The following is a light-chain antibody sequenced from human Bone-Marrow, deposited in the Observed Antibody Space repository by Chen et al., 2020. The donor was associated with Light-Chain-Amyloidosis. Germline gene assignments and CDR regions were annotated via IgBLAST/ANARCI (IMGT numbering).Light chain of an antibody. V-gene: IGLV2-14*01. Sequence: QSALTQLASASRSPGYSMTITCTGTSSDVGGDNHVSWYQQHPDKAPKHMIYEVTNRPSWVPDRFSGSKSDNTASLTISGLQTEDEADYFCSSYTITNTLVFGSGTRVTVL. CDR3: SSYTITNTLV. CDR2: EVT. J-gene: IGLJ1*01. CDR1: SSDVGGDNH.